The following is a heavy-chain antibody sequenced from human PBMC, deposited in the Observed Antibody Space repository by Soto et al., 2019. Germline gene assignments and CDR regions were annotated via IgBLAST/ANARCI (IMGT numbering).Heavy chain of an antibody. CDR2: IKSKTDGGTT. D-gene: IGHD3-22*01. J-gene: IGHJ4*02. CDR3: TTEIDYYDSSGYCYERLSDY. CDR1: GFTFSNAW. V-gene: IGHV3-15*01. Sequence: PVGSLRLSCAASGFTFSNAWMSWVRQAPGKGLEWVGRIKSKTDGGTTDYAAPVKGRFTISRDDSKNTLYLQMNSLKTEDTAVYYCTTEIDYYDSSGYCYERLSDYWGQGTLVTVSS.